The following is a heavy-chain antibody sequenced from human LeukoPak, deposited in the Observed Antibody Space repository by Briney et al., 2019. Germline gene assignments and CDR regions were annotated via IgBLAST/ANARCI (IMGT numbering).Heavy chain of an antibody. D-gene: IGHD2-2*02. V-gene: IGHV3-23*01. Sequence: GGSPRLSCAASGFTFSSYAMSWVRQAPGKGLEWVSVISGSGGSAYYADSVKGRFTISRDNSKSTLYLQMNSLRAEDTAVYYCAKEPLPAYPGAWGQGTLVTVSS. CDR1: GFTFSSYA. CDR3: AKEPLPAYPGA. J-gene: IGHJ5*02. CDR2: ISGSGGSA.